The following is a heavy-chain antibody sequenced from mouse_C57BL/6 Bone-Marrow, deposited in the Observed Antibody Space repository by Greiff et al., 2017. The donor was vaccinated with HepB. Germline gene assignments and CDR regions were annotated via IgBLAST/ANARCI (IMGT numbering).Heavy chain of an antibody. CDR1: GYTFTSYG. CDR3: ARCPLIYYYGYFDY. Sequence: VQRVESGAELARPGASVKLSCKASGYTFTSYGISWVKQRTGQGLEWIGEIYPRSGNTYYNEKFKGKATLTADKSSSTAYMALRSLTSEDSAVYFCARCPLIYYYGYFDYWGQGTTLTVSS. CDR2: IYPRSGNT. V-gene: IGHV1-81*01. J-gene: IGHJ2*01. D-gene: IGHD1-1*01.